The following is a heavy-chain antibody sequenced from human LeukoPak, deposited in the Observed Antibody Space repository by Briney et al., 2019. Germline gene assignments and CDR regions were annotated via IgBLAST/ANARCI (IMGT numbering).Heavy chain of an antibody. J-gene: IGHJ4*02. Sequence: GGSLRLSCAASGFTFSSYWMHWVRQAPGKGLVWVSRINSDGSSTSYADSVKGRFTISRDNAKNTLYLQMNSLRAEDTAVYYCAKRIAVAGCTVYWGQGTLVTVSS. CDR1: GFTFSSYW. D-gene: IGHD6-19*01. CDR2: INSDGSST. V-gene: IGHV3-74*01. CDR3: AKRIAVAGCTVY.